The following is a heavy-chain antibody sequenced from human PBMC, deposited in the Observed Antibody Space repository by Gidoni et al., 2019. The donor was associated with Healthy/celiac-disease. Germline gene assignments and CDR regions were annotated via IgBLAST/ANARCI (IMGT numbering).Heavy chain of an antibody. CDR3: AKGSMRGGYSGYAPALYYYGMDV. J-gene: IGHJ6*02. V-gene: IGHV3-30*18. D-gene: IGHD5-12*01. CDR1: GFPFSRYV. CDR2: ISYDGSNK. Sequence: QLLLVESGGGVVQPGRSLRPSCAASGFPFSRYVMHCVRQAPGKGLEWVAVISYDGSNKYYADSVKGRFTISRDNSKNTLYLQMNSLRAEDTAVYYCAKGSMRGGYSGYAPALYYYGMDVWGQGTTVTVSS.